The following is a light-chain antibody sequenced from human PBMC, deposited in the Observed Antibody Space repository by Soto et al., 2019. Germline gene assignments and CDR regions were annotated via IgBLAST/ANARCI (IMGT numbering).Light chain of an antibody. Sequence: VMTQSPATLSLSPGESATLSCRASQSVITNLAWYQQKTGQAPRLLIYGESTRAAIIPDRFSGSGSGTELNLTISRLQSEDFAVYYCQQYNKWPRTFGQGTKVDIK. CDR2: GES. CDR1: QSVITN. V-gene: IGKV3-15*01. CDR3: QQYNKWPRT. J-gene: IGKJ1*01.